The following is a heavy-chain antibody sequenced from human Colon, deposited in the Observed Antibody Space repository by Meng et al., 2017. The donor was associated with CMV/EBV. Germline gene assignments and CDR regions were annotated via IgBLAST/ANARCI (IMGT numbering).Heavy chain of an antibody. CDR3: VRDQSKGPTNWNYEYYFDH. J-gene: IGHJ4*02. V-gene: IGHV3-21*01. D-gene: IGHD1-7*01. CDR2: ITGTSLYI. Sequence: GESLKISCTGSGLTFSAYYMDWVRQAPGKGLEWVASITGTSLYIYYADSVKGRFTISRDNAKNSLYLQMDSLTADDTAVYYCVRDQSKGPTNWNYEYYFDHWGQGALVTVSS. CDR1: GLTFSAYY.